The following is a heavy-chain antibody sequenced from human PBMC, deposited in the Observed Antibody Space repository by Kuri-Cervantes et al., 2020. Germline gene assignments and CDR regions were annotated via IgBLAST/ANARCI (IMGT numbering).Heavy chain of an antibody. D-gene: IGHD6-13*01. CDR3: ARPHGRLLYCSSAPDGGLXQQLVLFDS. CDR2: IYYSGNTYIGDT. Sequence: SETLSLTCTVSGDSISTSNYYWGWIRQPPGKGLEWIGSIYYSGNTYIGDTYHTPSLKCRVTISVDTSKNQFSLKLSSVTAADTAVYYCARPHGRLLYCSSAPDGGLXQQLVLFDSWGQGTLVTVSS. V-gene: IGHV4-39*01. J-gene: IGHJ4*02. CDR1: GDSISTSNYY.